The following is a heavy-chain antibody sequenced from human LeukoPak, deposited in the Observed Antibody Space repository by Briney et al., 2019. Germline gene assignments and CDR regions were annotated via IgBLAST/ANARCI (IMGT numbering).Heavy chain of an antibody. Sequence: SETLSLTCTVSGGSISSGDYYWSWIRQPPGKGLEWIGYIYYSGSTYYNPSLKSRVTISVDTSKNQFSLKLSSVTAVDTAVYYCARDRGLLSGSYALDYWGQGTLVTVSS. CDR1: GGSISSGDYY. V-gene: IGHV4-30-4*01. CDR3: ARDRGLLSGSYALDY. CDR2: IYYSGST. D-gene: IGHD1-26*01. J-gene: IGHJ4*02.